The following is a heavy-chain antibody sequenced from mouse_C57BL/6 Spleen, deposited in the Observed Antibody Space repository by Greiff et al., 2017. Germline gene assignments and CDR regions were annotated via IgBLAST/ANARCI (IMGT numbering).Heavy chain of an antibody. CDR2: ISYDGSN. CDR3: ARDRREGYYAMDY. V-gene: IGHV3-6*01. J-gene: IGHJ4*01. CDR1: GYSITSGYY. Sequence: EVQLQESGPGLVKPSQSLSLTCSVTGYSITSGYYWNWIRQFPGNKLEWMGYISYDGSNNYNPSLKNRISITRDTSKNQFFLKLNSVTTEDTATYYCARDRREGYYAMDYWGQGTSVTVSS.